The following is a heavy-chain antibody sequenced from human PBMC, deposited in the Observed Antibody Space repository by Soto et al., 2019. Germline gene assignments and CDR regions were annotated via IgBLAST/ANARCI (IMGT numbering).Heavy chain of an antibody. V-gene: IGHV3-23*01. CDR1: GFTFSSYT. CDR3: AKAGGIDY. J-gene: IGHJ4*01. CDR2: ISGSGSST. D-gene: IGHD3-16*01. Sequence: EVQLLESGGGLVEPGGSRRLSCAASGFTFSSYTMSWVRQAPGKGLEWVSTISGSGSSTYSADSVKGRFTISRDNSKNTMYLQMNRLRVEDTAIYYGAKAGGIDYWGQGPLVTVSS.